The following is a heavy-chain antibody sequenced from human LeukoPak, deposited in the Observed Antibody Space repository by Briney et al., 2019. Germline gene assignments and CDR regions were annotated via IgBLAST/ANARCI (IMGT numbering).Heavy chain of an antibody. V-gene: IGHV4-34*01. CDR1: GGSFSGYY. Sequence: PSETLSLTCAVYGGSFSGYYWSCIRQPPGKGLEWIGEINHSGSTNYNPSLKSRVTISVDTSKNQFSLKLSSVTAADTAVYYCATEVAATNYDSSGYYLWGQGTLVTVSS. CDR2: INHSGST. CDR3: ATEVAATNYDSSGYYL. J-gene: IGHJ5*02. D-gene: IGHD3-22*01.